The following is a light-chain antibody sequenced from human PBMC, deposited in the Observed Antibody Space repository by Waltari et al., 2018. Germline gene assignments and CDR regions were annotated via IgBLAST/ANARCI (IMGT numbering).Light chain of an antibody. Sequence: DIQLTQSPSFLSANVGDRVTVTCRASQGISTHLAWYQQKPGKAPKLLISLASTLESGVPSSVSGSGSGTEFTLTISSLQPEDFATYYCQQIHGYPITFGGGTTVEI. CDR2: LAS. V-gene: IGKV1-9*01. CDR3: QQIHGYPIT. CDR1: QGISTH. J-gene: IGKJ4*01.